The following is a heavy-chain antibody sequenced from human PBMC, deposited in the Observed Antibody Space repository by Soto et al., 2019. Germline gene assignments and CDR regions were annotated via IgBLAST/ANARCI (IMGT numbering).Heavy chain of an antibody. V-gene: IGHV3-33*08. CDR1: GFTFSSYA. Sequence: GGSLRLSCAASGFTFSSYAMSWVRQAPGKGLEWVAVISDGGSNKYYADSVKGRFTISRDNSKNTLYLQMNSLRAEDTAVYYCARDNLAARGWINWFDPWGQGTLVTVSS. CDR2: ISDGGSNK. D-gene: IGHD6-6*01. J-gene: IGHJ5*02. CDR3: ARDNLAARGWINWFDP.